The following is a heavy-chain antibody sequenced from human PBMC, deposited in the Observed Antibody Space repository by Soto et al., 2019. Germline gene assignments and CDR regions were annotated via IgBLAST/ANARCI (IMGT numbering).Heavy chain of an antibody. J-gene: IGHJ5*02. CDR2: INPSGGST. CDR3: ARGGGIAGTTEGSWFDP. Sequence: ASVKVSCKASGYTFTSYYMHWVRQAPGQGLEWMGIINPSGGSTSYAQKFQGRVTMTRDTSTSTVYMELSSLRSEDTAVYYCARGGGIAGTTEGSWFDPWGQGTLVTVSS. V-gene: IGHV1-46*01. CDR1: GYTFTSYY. D-gene: IGHD1-7*01.